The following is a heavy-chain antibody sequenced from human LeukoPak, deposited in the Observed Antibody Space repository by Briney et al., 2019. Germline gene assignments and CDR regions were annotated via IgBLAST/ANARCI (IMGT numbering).Heavy chain of an antibody. CDR3: ARVDSSHVYY. J-gene: IGHJ4*02. CDR1: GGSISSSSYY. Sequence: KASETLSLTCTVSGGSISSSSYYWGWIRQPPGKGLEWIGSIYYSGSTYYNPSLKSRVTISVDTSKNQFSLKLSSVTAADTAVYYCARVDSSHVYYWGQGTLVTVSS. V-gene: IGHV4-39*07. D-gene: IGHD3-22*01. CDR2: IYYSGST.